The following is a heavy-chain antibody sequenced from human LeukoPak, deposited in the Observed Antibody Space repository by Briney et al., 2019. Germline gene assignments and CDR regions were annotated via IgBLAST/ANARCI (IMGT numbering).Heavy chain of an antibody. V-gene: IGHV4-61*05. Sequence: SETLSLTCTVSGGSISSSTYYWGWIRQPPGKGLEWIGYTSYSGHTDYKPSLKSRVTISVDLSKNQFSLKLTSATAADTAVYYCARWYSHGRYFDYWGLGALVTVSS. D-gene: IGHD1-26*01. CDR3: ARWYSHGRYFDY. CDR2: TSYSGHT. CDR1: GGSISSSTYY. J-gene: IGHJ4*03.